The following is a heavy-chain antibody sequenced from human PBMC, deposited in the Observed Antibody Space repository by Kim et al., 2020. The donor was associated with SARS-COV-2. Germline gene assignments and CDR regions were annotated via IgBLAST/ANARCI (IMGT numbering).Heavy chain of an antibody. CDR3: AGGDCSSTSCYVAEGFDP. CDR2: ISYDGSNK. D-gene: IGHD2-2*01. Sequence: GGSLRLSCAASGFTFSSYAMHWVRQAPGKGLEWVAVISYDGSNKYYADSVKGRFTISRDNSKNTLYLQMNSLRAEDTAVYYCAGGDCSSTSCYVAEGFDP. V-gene: IGHV3-30*04. J-gene: IGHJ5*02. CDR1: GFTFSSYA.